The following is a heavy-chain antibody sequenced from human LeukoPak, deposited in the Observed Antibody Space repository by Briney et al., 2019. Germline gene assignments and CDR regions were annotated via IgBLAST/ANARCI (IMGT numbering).Heavy chain of an antibody. Sequence: GGSLRLSCAASGFTLSSYAMHWVRQAPGKGLEWVAVISYDGSNKYYADSVKGRFTISRDNSKNTLFLQMNSLRAEDTSVYHCAKGLSSGYSGSDYWGQGTLVTVSS. D-gene: IGHD3-22*01. J-gene: IGHJ4*02. V-gene: IGHV3-30*04. CDR2: ISYDGSNK. CDR3: AKGLSSGYSGSDY. CDR1: GFTLSSYA.